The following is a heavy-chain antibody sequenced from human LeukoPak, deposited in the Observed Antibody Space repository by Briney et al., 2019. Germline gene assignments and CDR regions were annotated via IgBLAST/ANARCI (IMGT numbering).Heavy chain of an antibody. CDR1: GGSIASYY. D-gene: IGHD5-24*01. J-gene: IGHJ4*02. Sequence: SETLSLTCTVSGGSIASYYWSWIRQPPGKGLEWIGYIYYSGNTNYSPSLQSRVTISVDTSKNQFSLKLSRVPGGETAVYYCAKVGRDGYSYGFGDLWAEGTRVIVSS. CDR3: AKVGRDGYSYGFGDL. CDR2: IYYSGNT. V-gene: IGHV4-59*01.